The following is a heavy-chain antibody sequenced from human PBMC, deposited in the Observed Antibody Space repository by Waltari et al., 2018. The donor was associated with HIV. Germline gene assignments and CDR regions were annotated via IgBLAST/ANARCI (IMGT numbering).Heavy chain of an antibody. V-gene: IGHV3-15*01. Sequence: EVQVVVVGGGLVKPGGSLRVACGSVHLTLEDVWMTWVRQAPGKGLEWVGRIKSKRDGGATDYAASVKGRFVISRDDSQNTLYLQMSGLRTEDTAMYYCTTGGYPTEAFDVWGQGTMVTVSP. CDR2: IKSKRDGGAT. CDR3: TTGGYPTEAFDV. J-gene: IGHJ3*01. D-gene: IGHD5-12*01. CDR1: HLTLEDVW.